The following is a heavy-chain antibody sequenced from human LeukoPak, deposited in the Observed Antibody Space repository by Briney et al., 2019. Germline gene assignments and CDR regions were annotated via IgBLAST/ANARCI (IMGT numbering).Heavy chain of an antibody. Sequence: GGSLRLSCAASGFTFSSYSMNWVRQAPGKRLEWVSSISSSSSYIYYADSVKGRFTISRDNAKNSLYLQMNSLRAEDTAVYYCARDDDYGDYDAFDIWGQGTMVTVSS. J-gene: IGHJ3*02. D-gene: IGHD4-17*01. CDR1: GFTFSSYS. CDR3: ARDDDYGDYDAFDI. CDR2: ISSSSSYI. V-gene: IGHV3-21*01.